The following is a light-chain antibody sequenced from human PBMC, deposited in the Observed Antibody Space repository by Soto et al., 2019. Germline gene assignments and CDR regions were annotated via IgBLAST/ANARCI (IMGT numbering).Light chain of an antibody. CDR2: DAS. CDR3: QQYDNLPLT. CDR1: QDIKNY. J-gene: IGKJ4*01. V-gene: IGKV1-33*01. Sequence: DIQMTQSPSSXSASVGDRVTITCEASQDIKNYLNWYQQKSGKAPKLLIYDASDLETGVPSRFSGSGSGTDFTFTINSLQPEDIATYYCQQYDNLPLTFRGGTKVDIK.